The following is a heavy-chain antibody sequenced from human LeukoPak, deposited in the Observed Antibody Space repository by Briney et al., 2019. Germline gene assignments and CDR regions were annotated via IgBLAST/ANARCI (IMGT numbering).Heavy chain of an antibody. CDR2: IKQDGSEK. Sequence: GGSLRLSCAASGFTFSSYWMSWVRQAPGKGLEWVANIKQDGSEKYYVDSVKGRFTISRDNAKNSPYLQMNSLRAEDTAVYYSARASTGDHNDYWGQGTLVTVSS. J-gene: IGHJ4*02. D-gene: IGHD7-27*01. V-gene: IGHV3-7*04. CDR1: GFTFSSYW. CDR3: ARASTGDHNDY.